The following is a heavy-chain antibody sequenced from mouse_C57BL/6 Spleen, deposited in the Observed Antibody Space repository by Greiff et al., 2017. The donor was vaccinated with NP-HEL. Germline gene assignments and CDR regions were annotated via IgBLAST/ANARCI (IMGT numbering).Heavy chain of an antibody. Sequence: QVQLQQPGAELVKPGASVKLSCTASGFTFTSYWMHWVQQRPGQGLEWIGMIDPNSGGTKYNEKFKGKATLTVDKPSCTTYMQLSSLTSEDSAVYYCARRDYGSRMYFDYWGQGTTLTVSS. D-gene: IGHD1-1*01. V-gene: IGHV1-72*01. CDR1: GFTFTSYW. CDR2: IDPNSGGT. CDR3: ARRDYGSRMYFDY. J-gene: IGHJ2*01.